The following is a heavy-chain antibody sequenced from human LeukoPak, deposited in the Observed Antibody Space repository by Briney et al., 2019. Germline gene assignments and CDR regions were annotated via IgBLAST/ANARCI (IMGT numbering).Heavy chain of an antibody. CDR2: ISYDGSNK. CDR1: GFIFSSYG. Sequence: GGSLRLSCAASGFIFSSYGMHWVRQAPGKGLEWVAVISYDGSNKYYADSVKGRFTISRDNAKNSLYLQMNSLRAEDTAVYYRARDYLPTDYWGQGTLVTVSS. J-gene: IGHJ4*02. CDR3: ARDYLPTDY. V-gene: IGHV3-30*12.